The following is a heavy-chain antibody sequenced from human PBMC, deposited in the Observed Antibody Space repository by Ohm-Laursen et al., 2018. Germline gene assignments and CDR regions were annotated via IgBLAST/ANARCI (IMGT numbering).Heavy chain of an antibody. CDR3: VRDDGRSGYH. D-gene: IGHD5-12*01. CDR2: INPDGSTI. Sequence: GSLRLSCTASGFTFSIYWMHWVRQAPGKGLVWVSHINPDGSTITYADSLRGRFTISRDNAKNTLYLQMNSLRAEDTAVYYCVRDDGRSGYHWGQGTLVTVSS. CDR1: GFTFSIYW. J-gene: IGHJ4*02. V-gene: IGHV3-74*01.